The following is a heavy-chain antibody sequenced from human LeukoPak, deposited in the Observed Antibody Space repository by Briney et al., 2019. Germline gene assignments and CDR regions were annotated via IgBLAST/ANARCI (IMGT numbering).Heavy chain of an antibody. J-gene: IGHJ4*02. D-gene: IGHD5-12*01. CDR3: ARVSYSGYDFDY. CDR1: GGSVSSGSYY. Sequence: PSETPSLTCTVSGGSVSSGSYYWSWIRQPPGKGLEWIGYIYYSGSTNYNPSLKSRVTISVDTSKNQFSLKLSSVTAADTAVYYCARVSYSGYDFDYWGQGTLVTVSS. V-gene: IGHV4-61*01. CDR2: IYYSGST.